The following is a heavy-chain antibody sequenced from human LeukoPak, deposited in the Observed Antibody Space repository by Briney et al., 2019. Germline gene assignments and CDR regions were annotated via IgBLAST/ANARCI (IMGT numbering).Heavy chain of an antibody. Sequence: PGGPLRLSCAASGFTFSSYGMSWVRQAPGKGLEWVSAISGSGGSTYYADSVKGRFTISRDNSKNTLYLQMNSLRAEDTAVYYCAKDGGLLWFGELPRTFYYMDVWGKGTTVTVSS. V-gene: IGHV3-23*01. CDR2: ISGSGGST. J-gene: IGHJ6*03. CDR1: GFTFSSYG. D-gene: IGHD3-10*01. CDR3: AKDGGLLWFGELPRTFYYMDV.